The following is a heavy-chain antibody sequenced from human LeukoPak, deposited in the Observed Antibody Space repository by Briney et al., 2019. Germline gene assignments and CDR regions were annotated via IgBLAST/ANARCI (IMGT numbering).Heavy chain of an antibody. Sequence: SETLSLTCTVSGGSISSYYWSWIRQPPGKGLEWIGYIYYSGSTNYNPSLKSRVTISVDTSKNQFSLKLSSVTAADTAVYYCARRTNWGSGSDYWGQGTLVTVSS. J-gene: IGHJ4*02. D-gene: IGHD7-27*01. V-gene: IGHV4-59*08. CDR3: ARRTNWGSGSDY. CDR2: IYYSGST. CDR1: GGSISSYY.